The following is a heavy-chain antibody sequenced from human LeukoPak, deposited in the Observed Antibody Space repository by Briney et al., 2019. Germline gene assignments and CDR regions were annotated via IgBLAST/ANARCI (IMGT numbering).Heavy chain of an antibody. Sequence: SETLSLTCTVSGGSISNGGCYWTWIRQHPGRGLEWIGYIYYSGSTYYNPSLKSRVTISADKSKNQVSLKLTSVTAADTAVYYCARLSVIVGAALEYYYYYMDVWGQGTTVTVSS. V-gene: IGHV4-31*03. CDR2: IYYSGST. J-gene: IGHJ6*03. D-gene: IGHD1-26*01. CDR3: ARLSVIVGAALEYYYYYMDV. CDR1: GGSISNGGCY.